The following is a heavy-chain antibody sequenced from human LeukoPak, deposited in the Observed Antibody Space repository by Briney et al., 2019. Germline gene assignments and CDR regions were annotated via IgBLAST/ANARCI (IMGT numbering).Heavy chain of an antibody. Sequence: PSQTLSLTCTVSGGSISSGSYYWSWIRRPAGKGLEWIGRIYTSGSTNYNPSLKSRVTISVDTSKNQFSLKLSSVTAADTAVYYCARLEESWDYMDVWGKGTTVTVSS. CDR1: GGSISSGSYY. J-gene: IGHJ6*03. D-gene: IGHD3-3*01. V-gene: IGHV4-61*02. CDR3: ARLEESWDYMDV. CDR2: IYTSGST.